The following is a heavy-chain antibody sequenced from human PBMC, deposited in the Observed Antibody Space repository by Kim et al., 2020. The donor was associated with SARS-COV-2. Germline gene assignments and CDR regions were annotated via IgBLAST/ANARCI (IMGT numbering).Heavy chain of an antibody. Sequence: GGSLRLSCAASGFTVSSNYMSWVRQAPGKGLEWVSVIYSGGSTYYADSVKGRFTISRDNSKNTLYLQMNSLRAEDTAVYYCARAGTTVVNGYFDYWGQGTLVTVSS. CDR2: IYSGGST. V-gene: IGHV3-66*01. D-gene: IGHD4-17*01. CDR3: ARAGTTVVNGYFDY. J-gene: IGHJ4*02. CDR1: GFTVSSNY.